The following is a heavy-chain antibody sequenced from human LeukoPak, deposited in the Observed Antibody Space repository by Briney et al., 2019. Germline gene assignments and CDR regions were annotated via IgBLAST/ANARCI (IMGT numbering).Heavy chain of an antibody. CDR1: GFTFSNYG. Sequence: GGSLRLSCAASGFTFSNYGMHWVRQAPGMGLEWVAVISYDESGKYYADSVKGRFTISRDNSKNTLYLQMNSLRPEDTAVYYCAKGVVAATNAAYYGMDVWGQGTTVTVSS. J-gene: IGHJ6*02. CDR3: AKGVVAATNAAYYGMDV. D-gene: IGHD2-15*01. CDR2: ISYDESGK. V-gene: IGHV3-30*18.